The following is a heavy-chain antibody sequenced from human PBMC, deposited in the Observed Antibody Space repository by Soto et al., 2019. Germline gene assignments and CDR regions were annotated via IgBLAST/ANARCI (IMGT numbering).Heavy chain of an antibody. CDR2: IHYSGST. CDR3: AAHDSGGYDADY. J-gene: IGHJ4*02. Sequence: QLQLQESGPGLVKPSETLSLTCTVSGDSVTISDYYWGWIRQPPGKGLEWIGSIHYSGSTYYNPSLKSRVTISGDTSKKQFSPKLTSVPAADAAVYYCAAHDSGGYDADYWGQGTLVTVSA. CDR1: GDSVTISDYY. D-gene: IGHD3-22*01. V-gene: IGHV4-39*01.